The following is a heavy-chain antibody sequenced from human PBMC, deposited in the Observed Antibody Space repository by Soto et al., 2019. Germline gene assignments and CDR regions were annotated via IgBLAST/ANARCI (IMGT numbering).Heavy chain of an antibody. CDR3: ARGYCTNGVCYGLDWFDP. CDR2: IYYSGST. Sequence: SETLSLTCTVSGGSISSYYWSWIRQPPGKGLEWIGYIYYSGSTNYNPSLKSRVTISVDTSKNQLSLKLSSVTAADTAVYYCARGYCTNGVCYGLDWFDPWGQGTLVTVSS. J-gene: IGHJ5*02. V-gene: IGHV4-59*01. CDR1: GGSISSYY. D-gene: IGHD2-8*01.